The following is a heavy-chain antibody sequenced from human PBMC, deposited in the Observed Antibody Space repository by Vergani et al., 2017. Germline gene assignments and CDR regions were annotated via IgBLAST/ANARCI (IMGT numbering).Heavy chain of an antibody. CDR3: AKGTHSSGRWSDY. CDR2: ISGSGGST. J-gene: IGHJ4*02. Sequence: EVQLLESGGGLVQPGGSLRLSCAASGFTFSSYAMSWVRQAPGKGLEWVSAISGSGGSTYYAGSVKGRFTISRDNSKNTLYLQMNSLRAEDTAVYYCAKGTHSSGRWSDYGGQGSLVTVSS. D-gene: IGHD6-19*01. CDR1: GFTFSSYA. V-gene: IGHV3-23*01.